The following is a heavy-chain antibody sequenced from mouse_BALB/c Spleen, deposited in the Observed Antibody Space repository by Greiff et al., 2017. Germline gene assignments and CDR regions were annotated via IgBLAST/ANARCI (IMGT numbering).Heavy chain of an antibody. V-gene: IGHV1-9*01. D-gene: IGHD3-3*01. CDR1: GYTFSSYW. Sequence: QVQLKQSGAELMKPGASVKISCKATGYTFSSYWIEWVKQRPGHGLEWIGEILPGSGSTNYNEKFKGKATFTADTSSNTAYMQLSSLTSEDSAVYYCARYRGRDPLDYWGQGTTLTVSS. J-gene: IGHJ2*01. CDR3: ARYRGRDPLDY. CDR2: ILPGSGST.